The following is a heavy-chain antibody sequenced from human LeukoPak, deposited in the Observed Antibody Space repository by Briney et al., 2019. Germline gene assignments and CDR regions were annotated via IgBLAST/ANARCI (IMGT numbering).Heavy chain of an antibody. J-gene: IGHJ4*02. CDR2: IYYSGST. Sequence: PSETLSLTCAVYGGSFSGYYWSWIRQPPGKGLEWIGYIYYSGSTNYNPSLKSRVTISVDTSKNQFSLKLSSVTAADTAVYYCARGVGGSGWYVHDYWGQGTLVTVSS. V-gene: IGHV4-59*01. CDR1: GGSFSGYY. D-gene: IGHD6-19*01. CDR3: ARGVGGSGWYVHDY.